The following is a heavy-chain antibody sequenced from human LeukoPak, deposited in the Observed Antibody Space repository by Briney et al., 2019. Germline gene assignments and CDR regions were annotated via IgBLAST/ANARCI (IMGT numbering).Heavy chain of an antibody. J-gene: IGHJ4*02. CDR2: INRDGSTT. CDR1: GFTFSNYW. D-gene: IGHD3-10*01. CDR3: ARDKKSGESSEIDY. Sequence: GGSLRLSCAASGFTFSNYWVHWFRQVPGKGLGWVSRINRDGSTTKYADSVKGRFTVSRDNAKNTLNLQMNSLRAEDTAVYYCARDKKSGESSEIDYWGQGTLVTVSS. V-gene: IGHV3-74*03.